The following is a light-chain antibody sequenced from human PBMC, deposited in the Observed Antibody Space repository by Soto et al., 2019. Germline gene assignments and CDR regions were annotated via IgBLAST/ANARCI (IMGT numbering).Light chain of an antibody. V-gene: IGLV1-40*01. J-gene: IGLJ3*02. CDR2: GNS. CDR3: QSYDSSLSGSV. CDR1: SSNIGAGYD. Sequence: QYVLTQPPSVSGAPGQRVTISCNGSSSNIGAGYDVHWYQQLPGTAPKLLIYGNSNRPSGVPDRFSGSKSGTSASLAITGLQAEDEADYYCQSYDSSLSGSVFGGGTKLTVL.